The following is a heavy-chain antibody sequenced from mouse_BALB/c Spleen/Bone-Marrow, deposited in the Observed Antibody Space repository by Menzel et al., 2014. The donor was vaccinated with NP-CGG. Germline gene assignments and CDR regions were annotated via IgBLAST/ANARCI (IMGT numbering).Heavy chain of an antibody. V-gene: IGHV1-77*01. Sequence: QVQLQQPGAELARPGASVKLSCKASGYTFTDYYINWVKQRTGQGLEWIGEIYPGSGNTYYNEKFKGKATLTADKSSSTAYMQLSSLTSEDSAVYFCARREYGNGGFAYWGQGTLATVSA. CDR2: IYPGSGNT. D-gene: IGHD2-10*02. J-gene: IGHJ3*01. CDR3: ARREYGNGGFAY. CDR1: GYTFTDYY.